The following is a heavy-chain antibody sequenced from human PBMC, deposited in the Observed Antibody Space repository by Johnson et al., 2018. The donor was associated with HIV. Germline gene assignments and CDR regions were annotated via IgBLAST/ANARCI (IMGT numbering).Heavy chain of an antibody. CDR3: ARFLGYYDSGGNYFGDAFDV. CDR2: INWNGDNT. V-gene: IGHV3-20*04. J-gene: IGHJ3*01. D-gene: IGHD3-22*01. CDR1: GFTFDDYG. Sequence: VQLVESGGGVIQPGGSLRLSCTASGFTFDDYGMSWVRQAPGKGLEWVSGINWNGDNTGYTDSLKGRFTISRDNAKNSLYLEMNTVTAEDTAFYYCARFLGYYDSGGNYFGDAFDVWGQGTMVTVSS.